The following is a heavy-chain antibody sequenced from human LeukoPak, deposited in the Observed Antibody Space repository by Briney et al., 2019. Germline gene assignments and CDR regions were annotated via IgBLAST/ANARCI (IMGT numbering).Heavy chain of an antibody. V-gene: IGHV1-8*01. D-gene: IGHD2-2*01. CDR3: ARVKDDIVPAYYGMDV. Sequence: ASVTVSCKASGYTFTSYDINWVRQATGQGLEWMGWMNPNSGNTGYAQKFQGRVTMTRNTSISTAYMELSSLRSEDTAVYYCARVKDDIVPAYYGMDVWGQGTTVTVSS. J-gene: IGHJ6*02. CDR1: GYTFTSYD. CDR2: MNPNSGNT.